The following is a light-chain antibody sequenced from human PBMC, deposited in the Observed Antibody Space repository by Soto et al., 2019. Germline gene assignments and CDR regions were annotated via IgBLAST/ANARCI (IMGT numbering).Light chain of an antibody. CDR1: QSINSKS. J-gene: IGKJ3*01. CDR2: NTS. CDR3: QRCGGSFI. V-gene: IGKV3-20*01. Sequence: EIVLTQSPGTLSLSPGEGATVSCRVSQSINSKSLVWYQRKFGQAPRLLIYNTSSRATGIPDRFSCSGSGTDFTLSISRLEPEDFAVYYCQRCGGSFIFGPGTKVDVK.